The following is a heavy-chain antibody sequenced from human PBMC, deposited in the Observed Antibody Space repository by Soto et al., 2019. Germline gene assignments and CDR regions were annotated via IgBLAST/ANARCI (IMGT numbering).Heavy chain of an antibody. V-gene: IGHV3-21*01. J-gene: IGHJ6*02. Sequence: VGSLRLSCAGSGFTFSTYSMDWARQAPGKGLEWVSSISSSSSATYINYADSVKGRFTISRDNAQNSLYLQMNSLRPEDTAVYYCARQRTSTKYYTMDVWGQGTTFTVSS. CDR1: GFTFSTYS. CDR2: ISSSSSATYI. CDR3: ARQRTSTKYYTMDV. D-gene: IGHD2-2*01.